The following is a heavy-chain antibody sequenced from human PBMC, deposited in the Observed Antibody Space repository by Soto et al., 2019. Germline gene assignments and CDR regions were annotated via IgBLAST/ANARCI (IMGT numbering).Heavy chain of an antibody. CDR3: ARYGSGSPYYYYYYYMDV. CDR2: ISSSGSTI. V-gene: IGHV3-11*01. CDR1: GFTFSDYY. D-gene: IGHD3-10*01. Sequence: GGSLRLSCAASGFTFSDYYMSWIRQAPGKGLEWVSYISSSGSTIYYADSVKGRFTISRDNAKNSLYLQMNSLRAEDTAVYYCARYGSGSPYYYYYYYMDVWGKGTTVTVSS. J-gene: IGHJ6*03.